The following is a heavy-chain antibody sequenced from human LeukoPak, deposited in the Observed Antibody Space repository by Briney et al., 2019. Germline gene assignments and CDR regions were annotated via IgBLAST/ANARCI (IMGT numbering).Heavy chain of an antibody. Sequence: GGSLRLSCAVSGITFSRYAMSWVRQAPGKGLEWVSGISGNSGSTYYADSVKGRFTISRDNSRNTLYLQMNTLTPEDTAVYYCARDGWVDYWGQGTLVTVSS. V-gene: IGHV3-23*01. J-gene: IGHJ4*02. D-gene: IGHD1-26*01. CDR1: GITFSRYA. CDR2: ISGNSGST. CDR3: ARDGWVDY.